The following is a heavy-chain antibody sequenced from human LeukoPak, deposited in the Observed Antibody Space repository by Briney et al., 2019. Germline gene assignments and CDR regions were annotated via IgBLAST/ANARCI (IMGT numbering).Heavy chain of an antibody. D-gene: IGHD1-26*01. Sequence: GGSLRLFCAASGFTVSGNYMTWVRQPPGKGLEWVSIIYSGGTTYYADSVKGRFTISRDDSKNTVYLRVNSLRAEDTAVYYCAGGTYPLEDWGQGTLVTVSS. V-gene: IGHV3-53*03. CDR3: AGGTYPLED. J-gene: IGHJ4*02. CDR1: GFTVSGNY. CDR2: IYSGGTT.